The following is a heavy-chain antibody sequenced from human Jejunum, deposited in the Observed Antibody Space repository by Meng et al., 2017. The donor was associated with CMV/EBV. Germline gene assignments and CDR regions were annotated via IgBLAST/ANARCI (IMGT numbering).Heavy chain of an antibody. V-gene: IGHV3-9*03. Sequence: SGLNFDEHAMHWIRKTPGKGLEWVSGITSSGDRMAYGDSVKGRFTISRDNAKKSLFLQMNSLRTDDMALYYCAKGDGSYYESAFDVWGQGTMVTVSS. CDR3: AKGDGSYYESAFDV. J-gene: IGHJ3*01. CDR1: GLNFDEHA. CDR2: ITSSGDRM. D-gene: IGHD3-10*01.